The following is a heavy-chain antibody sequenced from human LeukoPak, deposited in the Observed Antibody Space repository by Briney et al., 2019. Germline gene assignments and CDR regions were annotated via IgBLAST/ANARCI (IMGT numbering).Heavy chain of an antibody. CDR1: GYTFTGYY. D-gene: IGHD3-22*01. J-gene: IGHJ3*02. CDR3: ARKRSGYYDSSGYSHHDAFDI. CDR2: INPNSGGT. Sequence: ASVKVSCKASGYTFTGYYMHWVRQAPGQGLEWMGWINPNSGGTNYAQKFQGRVTMTRDTSISTAYMELSRLRSDDTAVYYCARKRSGYYDSSGYSHHDAFDIWGQGTMVTVSS. V-gene: IGHV1-2*02.